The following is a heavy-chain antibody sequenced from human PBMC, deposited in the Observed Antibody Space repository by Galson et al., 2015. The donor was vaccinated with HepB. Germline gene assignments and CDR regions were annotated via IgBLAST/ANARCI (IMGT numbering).Heavy chain of an antibody. CDR1: GYSFPSYW. CDR2: IDPSDSYT. V-gene: IGHV5-10-1*01. D-gene: IGHD3-22*01. Sequence: QSGAEVKKPGESLRISCKGSGYSFPSYWISWVRQMPGKGLEWMGRIDPSDSYTNYSPSFQGHVTISADKSISTAYLQWSSLKASDTAMYYCASAPCGYYDSSGYCLNAFDIWGQGTMVTVSS. J-gene: IGHJ3*02. CDR3: ASAPCGYYDSSGYCLNAFDI.